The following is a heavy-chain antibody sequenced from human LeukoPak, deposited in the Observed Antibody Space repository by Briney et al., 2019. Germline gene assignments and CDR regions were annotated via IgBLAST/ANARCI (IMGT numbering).Heavy chain of an antibody. CDR2: IYYSGST. Sequence: PSETLSLTCTVSGGSISSGSYYWSWIRQPPGKGLEWIGYIYYSGSTNYNPSLKSRVTISVDTSKNQFSLKLSSVTAADTAVYYCAREGLLYDYWGQGTLVTVSS. V-gene: IGHV4-61*01. D-gene: IGHD2-15*01. CDR1: GGSISSGSYY. CDR3: AREGLLYDY. J-gene: IGHJ4*02.